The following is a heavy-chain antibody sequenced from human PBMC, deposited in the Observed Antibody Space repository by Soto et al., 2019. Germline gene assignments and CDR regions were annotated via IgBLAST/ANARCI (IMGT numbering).Heavy chain of an antibody. D-gene: IGHD3-22*01. J-gene: IGHJ6*02. CDR3: AKETYYYDSSGFFVSAMYGMDV. CDR1: GFTFSSYG. V-gene: IGHV3-30*18. Sequence: GGSLRLSCAASGFTFSSYGMHWVRQAPGKGLEWVAVISYDGSNKYYADSVKGRFTISRDNSKNTLYLQMNSLRAEDTAVYYCAKETYYYDSSGFFVSAMYGMDVWGQGTTVTVSS. CDR2: ISYDGSNK.